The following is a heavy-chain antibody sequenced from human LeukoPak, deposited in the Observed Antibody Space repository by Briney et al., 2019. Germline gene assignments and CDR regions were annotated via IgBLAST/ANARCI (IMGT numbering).Heavy chain of an antibody. D-gene: IGHD6-13*01. CDR3: ARGRDSSWYRNYFDY. CDR1: GGSFSGYY. CDR2: INHSGST. J-gene: IGHJ4*02. V-gene: IGHV4-34*01. Sequence: PSETLSLTCAVCGGSFSGYYWSWIRQPPGKGLEWIGEINHSGSTNYNPSLKSRVTISVDTSKNQFSLKLSSVTAADTAVYYRARGRDSSWYRNYFDYWGQGTLVTVSS.